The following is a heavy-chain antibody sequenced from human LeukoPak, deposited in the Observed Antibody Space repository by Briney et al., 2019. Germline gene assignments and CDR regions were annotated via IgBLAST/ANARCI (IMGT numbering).Heavy chain of an antibody. CDR3: ARGAPRITMIVVVYDAFDI. D-gene: IGHD3-22*01. CDR1: GYTFTSYG. Sequence: GASVKVSCKASGYTFTSYGISWVRQAPGQGLEWMGGIIPIFGTANYAQKFQGRVTITADESTSTAYMELSSLRSEDTAVYYCARGAPRITMIVVVYDAFDIWGQGTMVTVSS. J-gene: IGHJ3*02. V-gene: IGHV1-69*13. CDR2: IIPIFGTA.